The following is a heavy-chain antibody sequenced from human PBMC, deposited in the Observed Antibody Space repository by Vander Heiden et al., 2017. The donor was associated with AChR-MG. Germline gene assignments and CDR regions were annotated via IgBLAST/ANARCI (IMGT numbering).Heavy chain of an antibody. Sequence: QVQLQESGPGLVKPSQTLSLTCTVSGGSIRRGGYYWSWIRQHPGKGLEWIGYIYYSGSTYYNPSLKRRVTISVDTSKNQFSLKLSSVTAADTAVYYCARVDYYDISGYLYYFDYWGHGTLVTVSS. CDR3: ARVDYYDISGYLYYFDY. CDR2: IYYSGST. J-gene: IGHJ4*01. V-gene: IGHV4-31*03. CDR1: GGSIRRGGYY. D-gene: IGHD3-22*01.